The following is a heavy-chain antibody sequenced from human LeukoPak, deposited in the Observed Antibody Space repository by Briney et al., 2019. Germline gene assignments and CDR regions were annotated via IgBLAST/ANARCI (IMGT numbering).Heavy chain of an antibody. J-gene: IGHJ3*02. CDR3: ARQRDSSSSPRRAFDI. V-gene: IGHV4-59*01. CDR1: GGSISSYY. CDR2: FYYSGST. Sequence: SETLSLTCTVSGGSISSYYWSWLRQPPGTGLEYLGYFYYSGSTNYNPSLKSRVAISVDASKNQFSLKLSSVTAADTAVYYCARQRDSSSSPRRAFDIWAKGQWSPSLQ. D-gene: IGHD6-6*01.